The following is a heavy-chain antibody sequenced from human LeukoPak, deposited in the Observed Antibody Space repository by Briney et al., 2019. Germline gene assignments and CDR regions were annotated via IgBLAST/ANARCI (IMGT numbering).Heavy chain of an antibody. D-gene: IGHD6-13*01. J-gene: IGHJ6*02. CDR3: ARADAGYSSSWYYLRDYYYYGMDV. Sequence: ASVKVSCKASGYTFTSYAMNWVRQAPGQGLEWMGWINTNTGNPTYAQGFTGRFVFSLDTSVSTAYLQICSLKAEDTAVYYCARADAGYSSSWYYLRDYYYYGMDVWGQGTTVTVSS. V-gene: IGHV7-4-1*01. CDR2: INTNTGNP. CDR1: GYTFTSYA.